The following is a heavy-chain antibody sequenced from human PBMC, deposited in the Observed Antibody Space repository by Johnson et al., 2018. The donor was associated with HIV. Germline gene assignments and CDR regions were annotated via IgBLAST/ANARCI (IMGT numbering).Heavy chain of an antibody. CDR1: GFAVSSNY. V-gene: IGHV3-66*01. D-gene: IGHD3-22*01. CDR2: IYSGGTK. Sequence: EVQLVESGGGLVQPGGSLRLSCAASGFAVSSNYMSWVRQAPGKGLEWVSVIYSGGTKHYADSVKGRFTISRDNAKNSVYLQMNSLRAEDTAVYYCARDRGGYYYDSSGLDAFDIWGQGTMVTVSS. CDR3: ARDRGGYYYDSSGLDAFDI. J-gene: IGHJ3*02.